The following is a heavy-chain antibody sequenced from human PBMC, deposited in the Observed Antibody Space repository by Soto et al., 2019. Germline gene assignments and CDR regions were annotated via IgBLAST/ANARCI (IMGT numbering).Heavy chain of an antibody. V-gene: IGHV4-34*01. J-gene: IGHJ4*02. CDR1: CGSFSGYY. CDR3: ARGKILYCSGGSCYKTYYFDY. CDR2: INHSGST. D-gene: IGHD2-15*01. Sequence: SETLSLTCAVYCGSFSGYYWSWIRQPPGKGLEWIGEINHSGSTNYNPSLKSRVTISVDTSKNQFSLKLSSVTAADTAVYYCARGKILYCSGGSCYKTYYFDYWGQGTLVTVSS.